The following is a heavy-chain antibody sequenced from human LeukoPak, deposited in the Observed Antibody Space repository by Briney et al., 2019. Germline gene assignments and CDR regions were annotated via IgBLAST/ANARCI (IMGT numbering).Heavy chain of an antibody. CDR2: IIPIFGTA. V-gene: IGHV1-69*13. CDR1: GYIFSNFFSSYG. J-gene: IGHJ3*02. Sequence: SVTVSCKASGYIFSNFFSSYGITWVRQAPGQGLEWMGGIIPIFGTANYAQKFQGRVTITADESTSTAYMELSSLRSEDTAVYYCAREPYSSSWHDAFDIWGQGTMVTVSS. D-gene: IGHD6-13*01. CDR3: AREPYSSSWHDAFDI.